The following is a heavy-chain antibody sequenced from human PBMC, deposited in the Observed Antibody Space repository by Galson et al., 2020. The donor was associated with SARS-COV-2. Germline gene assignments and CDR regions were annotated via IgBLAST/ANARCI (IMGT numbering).Heavy chain of an antibody. D-gene: IGHD5-12*01. CDR1: GISLTTSGMG. Sequence: SGPTLVKPTQTLTLTCTYSGISLTTSGMGVPWFRQPPAKALECPAHIDWDNDKYYSTSLKTRLTISGDTSKNQVFLTMTNMDPADTATYYCARMADGYGGYDYGSSAFDYWGQGTLVTVSS. CDR3: ARMADGYGGYDYGSSAFDY. V-gene: IGHV2-70*01. CDR2: IDWDNDK. J-gene: IGHJ4*02.